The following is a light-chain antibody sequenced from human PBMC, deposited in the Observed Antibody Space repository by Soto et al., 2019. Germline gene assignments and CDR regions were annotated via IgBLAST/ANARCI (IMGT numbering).Light chain of an antibody. CDR1: SSNIGSNT. V-gene: IGLV1-44*01. CDR2: SNA. Sequence: QSVLTQPPSASGTPGQRVTISCSGSSSNIGSNTVNWYQQLPGTAPKLLIYSNAQRPSGVPDRFSGSKSGTSASLAISGLQSEDEADYYCSSYTSSDVVFGGGTKLTVL. J-gene: IGLJ2*01. CDR3: SSYTSSDVV.